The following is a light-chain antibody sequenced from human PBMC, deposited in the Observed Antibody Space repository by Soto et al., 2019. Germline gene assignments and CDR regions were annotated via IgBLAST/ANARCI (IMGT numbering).Light chain of an antibody. V-gene: IGKV1-5*03. Sequence: DIQMTQSPSTLSGSVGDSVTITGRASQTISSWLAWYQQKPGKAPKLLIYKASTLKSGVPSRFSGSGSGTEFTLTISSLQSEDFAVYYCKQYNNWPRTVGQGNKVDIK. CDR2: KAS. CDR1: QTISSW. J-gene: IGKJ1*01. CDR3: KQYNNWPRT.